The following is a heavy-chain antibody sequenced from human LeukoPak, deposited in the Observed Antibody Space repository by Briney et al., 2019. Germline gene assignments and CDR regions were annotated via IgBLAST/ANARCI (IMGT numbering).Heavy chain of an antibody. CDR3: ARGISYSYGYYFDY. V-gene: IGHV1-18*01. Sequence: GASVKVSCKASGYTFTSYDISWVRQAPGQGLEWMGWISAYNGNTNYAQNPQGRVTITTDKSTSTAYMELRSLRSDDTAVYYCARGISYSYGYYFDYWGQGTLVTVSS. CDR1: GYTFTSYD. CDR2: ISAYNGNT. D-gene: IGHD5-18*01. J-gene: IGHJ4*02.